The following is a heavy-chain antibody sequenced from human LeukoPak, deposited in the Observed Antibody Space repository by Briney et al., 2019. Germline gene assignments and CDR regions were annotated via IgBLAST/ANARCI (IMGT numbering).Heavy chain of an antibody. V-gene: IGHV4-59*12. J-gene: IGHJ4*02. CDR1: GGSISSYY. CDR3: ARPRGMYYYGSGAFDY. D-gene: IGHD3-10*01. CDR2: IYYSGST. Sequence: SETLSLTCTVAGGSISSYYWSWIRQPPGKGLEWIGYIYYSGSTNYNPSLKSRVTISVDTSKNQFSLKLSSVTAADTAVYYCARPRGMYYYGSGAFDYWGQGTLVTVSS.